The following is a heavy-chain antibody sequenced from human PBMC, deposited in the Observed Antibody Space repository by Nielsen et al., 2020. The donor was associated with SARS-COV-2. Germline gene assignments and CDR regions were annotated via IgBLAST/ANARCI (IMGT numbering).Heavy chain of an antibody. J-gene: IGHJ6*02. D-gene: IGHD3-3*01. Sequence: WIRQPPGKGLEWVANIKQDGSEKYYVDSVKGRFTISRDNAKNSLYLQMNSLRAEDTAVYYCARDLVSTIFGVVSYYYYYGMDVWGQGTTVTVSS. V-gene: IGHV3-7*01. CDR2: IKQDGSEK. CDR3: ARDLVSTIFGVVSYYYYYGMDV.